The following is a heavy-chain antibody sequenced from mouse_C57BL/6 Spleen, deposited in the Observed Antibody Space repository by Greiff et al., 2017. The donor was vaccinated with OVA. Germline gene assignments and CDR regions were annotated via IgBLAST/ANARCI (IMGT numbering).Heavy chain of an antibody. Sequence: QVQLQQPGAELVKPGASVKMSCKASGYTFTSYWITWVKQRPGQGLEWIGDIYPGSGSTNYNEKFMSKATLTVDTSSSTAYMQLSSLTSEDSAVYYCARSGYGSSPSYAMDYWGQGTSVTVSS. D-gene: IGHD1-1*01. CDR1: GYTFTSYW. CDR3: ARSGYGSSPSYAMDY. V-gene: IGHV1-55*01. J-gene: IGHJ4*01. CDR2: IYPGSGST.